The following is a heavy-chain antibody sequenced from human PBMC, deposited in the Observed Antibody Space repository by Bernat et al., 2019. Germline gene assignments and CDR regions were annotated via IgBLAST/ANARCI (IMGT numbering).Heavy chain of an antibody. D-gene: IGHD2-2*01. CDR3: AKDKSSSQLLKYYYYYMDV. CDR1: GFTFSSYG. CDR2: IWYDGSNK. V-gene: IGHV3-33*06. Sequence: QVQLVESGGGVVQPGRSLRLSCAASGFTFSSYGMHWVRQAPGKGLEWVAVIWYDGSNKYYADSVKGRFTISRDNSKNTLYLQMNSLRAEDTAVYYCAKDKSSSQLLKYYYYYMDVWGKGTTVTVSS. J-gene: IGHJ6*03.